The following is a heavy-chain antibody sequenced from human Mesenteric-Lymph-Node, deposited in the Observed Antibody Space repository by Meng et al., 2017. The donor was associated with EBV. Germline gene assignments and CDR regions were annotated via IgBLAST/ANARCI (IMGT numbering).Heavy chain of an antibody. V-gene: IGHV2-5*02. CDR1: GFSLSTYAVG. CDR2: IYWDDDE. J-gene: IGHJ4*02. Sequence: QITLKESGPTLVKPTPPLTLTCTFSGFSLSTYAVGVGWIRQPPGKALEWLALIYWDDDERYSPSLKSRLTITKDTSINQVVLTMTNMDPVDTATYYCAHIVRSFGFDYWGQGTLVTVSS. CDR3: AHIVRSFGFDY. D-gene: IGHD3-16*01.